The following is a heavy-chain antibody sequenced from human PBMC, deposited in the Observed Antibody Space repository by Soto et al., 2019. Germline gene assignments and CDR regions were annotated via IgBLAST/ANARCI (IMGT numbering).Heavy chain of an antibody. CDR3: ARDFTMIVEGYYFDY. J-gene: IGHJ4*02. V-gene: IGHV1-18*01. CDR1: GYTFTSYG. D-gene: IGHD3-22*01. CDR2: ISAYNGNT. Sequence: ASVKVSCKASGYTFTSYGISWVRQAPGQGLEWMGWISAYNGNTNYAQKLQGRVTMTTDTSTSTAYMELRSLRSDDTAVYYCARDFTMIVEGYYFDYWGKGTLVTVSS.